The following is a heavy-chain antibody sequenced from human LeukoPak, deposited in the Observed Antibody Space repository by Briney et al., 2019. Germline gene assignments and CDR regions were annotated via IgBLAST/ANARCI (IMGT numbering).Heavy chain of an antibody. CDR3: ATDLEPDYYGSVTRYFDY. V-gene: IGHV1-24*01. CDR2: LDPGDGET. Sequence: VASVKVSCKVSGYTLTELSMLWVRQSPGKGLEWMAGLDPGDGETIFAQKFQGRLSLTEDTSTDTAYMELSSLRSDDTAVYYCATDLEPDYYGSVTRYFDYWGQGTLVTVSS. CDR1: GYTLTELS. D-gene: IGHD3-10*01. J-gene: IGHJ4*02.